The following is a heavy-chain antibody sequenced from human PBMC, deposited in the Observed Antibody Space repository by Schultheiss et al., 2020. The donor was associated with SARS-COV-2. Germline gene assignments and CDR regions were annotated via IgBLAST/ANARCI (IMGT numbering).Heavy chain of an antibody. Sequence: GGSLRLSCAASGFTFSSYGMHWVRQAPGKGLEWVAVIWYDGSNKYYADSVKGRFTISRDNSKNTLSLQMNSLRVDDTAVYYCARGPGGPSLDYWGQGTLVTVSS. CDR1: GFTFSSYG. D-gene: IGHD2-8*02. V-gene: IGHV3-33*01. J-gene: IGHJ4*02. CDR3: ARGPGGPSLDY. CDR2: IWYDGSNK.